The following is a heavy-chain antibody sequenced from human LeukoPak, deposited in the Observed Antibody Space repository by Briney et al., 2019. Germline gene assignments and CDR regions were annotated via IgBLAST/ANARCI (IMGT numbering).Heavy chain of an antibody. Sequence: GGSLRLTCAASGFTFSSYGMHWVRQAPGKGLEWVAFIRYDGSNKYYADSVKGRFTISRDNSKNTLYLQMNSLRAEDTAVYYCAKGDVDTAMVISYWGQGTLVTVSS. J-gene: IGHJ4*02. CDR1: GFTFSSYG. CDR3: AKGDVDTAMVISY. CDR2: IRYDGSNK. V-gene: IGHV3-30*02. D-gene: IGHD5-18*01.